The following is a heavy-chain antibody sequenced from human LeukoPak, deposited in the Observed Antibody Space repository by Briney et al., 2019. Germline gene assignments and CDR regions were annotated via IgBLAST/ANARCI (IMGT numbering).Heavy chain of an antibody. CDR1: GGTFSSYA. CDR2: IIPIFGTA. V-gene: IGHV1-69*05. Sequence: ASVKVSCKASGGTFSSYAISWVRQAPGQGLEWMGGIIPIFGTANYAQKFQGRVTITTDESTSTAYMELSSLRPEDTAVYYCARAPLGRRLQFYLVPTITASNYYYYYMDVWGKGTTVTVSS. CDR3: ARAPLGRRLQFYLVPTITASNYYYYYMDV. D-gene: IGHD5-24*01. J-gene: IGHJ6*03.